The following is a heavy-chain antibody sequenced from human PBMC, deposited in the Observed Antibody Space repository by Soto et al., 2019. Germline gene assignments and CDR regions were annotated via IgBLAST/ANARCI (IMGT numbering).Heavy chain of an antibody. J-gene: IGHJ4*02. V-gene: IGHV1-18*01. CDR3: ARVRDYDFWSGYRNFDY. Sequence: GASVKVSCKASGYTFTSYGISWVRRAPGQGLEWMGWISAYNGNTNYAQKLQGRVTMTTDTSTGTAYMELRSLRSDDTAVYYCARVRDYDFWSGYRNFDYWGQGTLVTVSS. D-gene: IGHD3-3*01. CDR1: GYTFTSYG. CDR2: ISAYNGNT.